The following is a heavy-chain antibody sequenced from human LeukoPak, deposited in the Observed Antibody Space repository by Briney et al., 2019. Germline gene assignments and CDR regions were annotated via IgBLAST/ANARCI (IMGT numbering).Heavy chain of an antibody. CDR1: GYTFTSYY. V-gene: IGHV1-46*01. D-gene: IGHD1-26*01. CDR2: VNPSGGST. J-gene: IGHJ4*02. CDR3: ARAIVGATRWIDY. Sequence: ASVKVSCNASGYTFTSYYMHWVRQAPGQGLEWMGIVNPSGGSTSYAQKFQGRVTMTRDTSTSTVYMELSSLRSEDTAVYYCARAIVGATRWIDYWGQGTLVTVSS.